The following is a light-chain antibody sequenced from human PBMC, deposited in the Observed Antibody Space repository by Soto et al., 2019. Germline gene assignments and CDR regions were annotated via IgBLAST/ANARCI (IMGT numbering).Light chain of an antibody. CDR1: QSVSSNY. Sequence: EIVLTQSPGTLSLSPGERATLSCRASQSVSSNYLAWYQHRPGQAPRLLIYGASSRATGNPDRFSGSGSGTDFTLTISRLEPEDFAVYYCQQYATPPALTFGGGTKVEIK. CDR2: GAS. J-gene: IGKJ4*01. CDR3: QQYATPPALT. V-gene: IGKV3-20*01.